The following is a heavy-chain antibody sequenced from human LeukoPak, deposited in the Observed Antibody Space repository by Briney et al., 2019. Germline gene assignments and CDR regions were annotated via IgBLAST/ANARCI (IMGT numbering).Heavy chain of an antibody. D-gene: IGHD3-10*02. CDR3: AELSITMIGGV. V-gene: IGHV3-30*02. Sequence: GGSLRLSCAGSGFSFSSYGMHWVRQAQGKGLEWMAFIRSDGSNKYYADSVKGRFTISRDNAKNSLYLQMNSLRAEDTAVYYCAELSITMIGGVWGKGTTVTISS. CDR2: IRSDGSNK. CDR1: GFSFSSYG. J-gene: IGHJ6*04.